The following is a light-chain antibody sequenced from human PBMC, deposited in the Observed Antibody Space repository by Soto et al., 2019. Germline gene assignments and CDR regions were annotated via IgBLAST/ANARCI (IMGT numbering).Light chain of an antibody. CDR3: SSFTSSNSYG. V-gene: IGLV2-14*03. J-gene: IGLJ1*01. CDR2: DVS. CDR1: SSDVGAYNY. Sequence: QSVLTQPASVSGSPGQSITISCTGTSSDVGAYNYVSWYQQHPGKVPKLMIYDVSDRPSGVSNRFSGSKSGNTASLTISGLQAEDEADYYCSSFTSSNSYGFGTGTKVTVL.